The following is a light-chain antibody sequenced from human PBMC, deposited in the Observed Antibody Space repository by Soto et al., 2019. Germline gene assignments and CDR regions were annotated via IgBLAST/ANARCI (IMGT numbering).Light chain of an antibody. CDR1: QGIRND. Sequence: AIQMTQSPSSLSASVGDRVTNTCRASQGIRNDVGWYQQKPGKAPELLIYAASSLQTGVPSRFSGSGSGTDFTLTISSLQPEDFATYYCLQYNSYSTFGQGTKVDIK. V-gene: IGKV1-6*01. CDR3: LQYNSYST. CDR2: AAS. J-gene: IGKJ1*01.